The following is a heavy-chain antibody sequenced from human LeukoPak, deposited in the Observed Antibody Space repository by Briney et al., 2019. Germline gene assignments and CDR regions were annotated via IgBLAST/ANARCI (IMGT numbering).Heavy chain of an antibody. V-gene: IGHV3-66*01. CDR1: GFTVSRNY. CDR2: IYSDGDT. CDR3: ARGPWASFDY. J-gene: IGHJ4*02. Sequence: PGGSLRLSCAASGFTVSRNYMTWVRQAPGKGLGWVSVIYSDGDTYYVDSVKGRFTISRDNSKNTLYLQMNSLRAEDTAVYYCARGPWASFDYWGQGTLVTVSS. D-gene: IGHD3-16*01.